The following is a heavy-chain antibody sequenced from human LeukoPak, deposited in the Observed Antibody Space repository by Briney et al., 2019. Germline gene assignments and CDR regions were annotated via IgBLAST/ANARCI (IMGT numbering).Heavy chain of an antibody. Sequence: GGSLRLSCAASRFTFSRYSMNWVRQAPGKGLEWISYISGNGSTVYYADSVKGRFTISRDNAKHSLYLLMSSLRAEDTAMYYCARRSLNFDYWGQGTLVTVSS. J-gene: IGHJ4*02. CDR3: ARRSLNFDY. CDR2: ISGNGSTV. CDR1: RFTFSRYS. V-gene: IGHV3-48*04.